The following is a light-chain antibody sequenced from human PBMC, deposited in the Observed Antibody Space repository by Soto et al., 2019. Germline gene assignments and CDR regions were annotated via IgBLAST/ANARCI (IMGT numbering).Light chain of an antibody. CDR3: SSYTSSSTFV. CDR2: DVN. J-gene: IGLJ1*01. V-gene: IGLV2-14*01. CDR1: SSDVGGYDY. Sequence: QSALTQPASVSGSPGQSITISCTGTSSDVGGYDYVSWYQQLPGKAPKLLIYDVNNRPSGVSHRFSGSKSGNTASLTISGLQDEDEADYYCSSYTSSSTFVFGTGTKLTVL.